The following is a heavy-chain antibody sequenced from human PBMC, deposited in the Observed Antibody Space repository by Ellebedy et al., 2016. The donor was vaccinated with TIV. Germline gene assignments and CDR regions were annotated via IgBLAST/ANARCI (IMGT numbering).Heavy chain of an antibody. V-gene: IGHV3-66*04. CDR3: ARQSQKMATIPGDLGY. CDR2: IYSGGST. CDR1: GFTFSSYA. D-gene: IGHD5-24*01. Sequence: GESLKISCAASGFTFSSYAMSWVRQAPGKGLEWVSVIYSGGSTYYADSVKGRFTISRDNAKNSLYLQMNSLRAEDTAVYYCARQSQKMATIPGDLGYWGQGTLVTVSS. J-gene: IGHJ4*02.